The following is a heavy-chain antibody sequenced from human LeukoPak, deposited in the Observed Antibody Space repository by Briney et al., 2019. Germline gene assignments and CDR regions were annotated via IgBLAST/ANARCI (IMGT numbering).Heavy chain of an antibody. J-gene: IGHJ4*02. CDR3: ARSPLEAAVAVMGDY. Sequence: ASVKVSCKASGYTFTSYYMHWVRQAPGQGLEWMGIINPSGGSTSYAQKFQGRVTMTRDTSTSTVYMELSSLRSEDTAVYYCARSPLEAAVAVMGDYWGQGTLVTVSS. CDR1: GYTFTSYY. CDR2: INPSGGST. D-gene: IGHD6-19*01. V-gene: IGHV1-46*01.